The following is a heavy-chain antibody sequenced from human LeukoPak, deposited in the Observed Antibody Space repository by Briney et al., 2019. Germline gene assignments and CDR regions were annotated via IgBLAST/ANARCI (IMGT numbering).Heavy chain of an antibody. V-gene: IGHV1-69*13. Sequence: SVKVSCKASGGTFSSYAISWVRQAPGQGLEWMGGNIPIFGTANYAQKFQGRVTITADESTSTAYMELSSLRSEDTAVYYCARGATLQSGIFDYWGQGTLVTVSS. J-gene: IGHJ4*02. CDR2: NIPIFGTA. D-gene: IGHD4-11*01. CDR1: GGTFSSYA. CDR3: ARGATLQSGIFDY.